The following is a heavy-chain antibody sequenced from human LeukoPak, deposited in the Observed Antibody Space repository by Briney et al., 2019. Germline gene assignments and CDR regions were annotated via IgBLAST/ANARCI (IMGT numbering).Heavy chain of an antibody. D-gene: IGHD6-13*01. J-gene: IGHJ5*02. CDR1: GYSISSGYF. Sequence: SETLSLTCTVSGYSISSGYFWGWIRQPPGKGLEWIGTIYNSGSTYYNASLESRVTISVDTSKNQFSLRLSSVTAADTAVYYCARAYISSWYFNWFDPWGQGTLVTVSS. CDR3: ARAYISSWYFNWFDP. CDR2: IYNSGST. V-gene: IGHV4-38-2*02.